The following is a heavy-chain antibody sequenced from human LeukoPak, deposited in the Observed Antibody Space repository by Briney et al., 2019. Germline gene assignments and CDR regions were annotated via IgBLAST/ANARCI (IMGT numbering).Heavy chain of an antibody. CDR1: GFTFSSYS. CDR2: VSSSSSYI. CDR3: ARAIGDIVVVPAAIDY. D-gene: IGHD2-2*01. J-gene: IGHJ4*02. V-gene: IGHV3-21*01. Sequence: GGSLRLSCAASGFTFSSYSMNWVRQAPGKGLEWVSSVSSSSSYIYYADSVKGRFTISRDNAKNSQYLQMNSLRAEDTAVYYCARAIGDIVVVPAAIDYWGQGTLVTVSS.